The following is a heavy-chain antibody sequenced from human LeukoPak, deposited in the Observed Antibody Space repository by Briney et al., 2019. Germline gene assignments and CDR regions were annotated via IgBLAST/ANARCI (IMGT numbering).Heavy chain of an antibody. CDR1: GDSIISSNNY. J-gene: IGHJ4*02. CDR3: ARQVVAVAGTGYFDY. D-gene: IGHD6-19*01. CDR2: IYYSGST. V-gene: IGHV4-39*01. Sequence: SETLSLTCTVSGDSIISSNNYWGWIRQPPGKGLEWIGSIYYSGSTYYNASLKSRGTISVDTSKNQFSLKLNSVTAADTAVYFCARQVVAVAGTGYFDYWGQGTLVTVSS.